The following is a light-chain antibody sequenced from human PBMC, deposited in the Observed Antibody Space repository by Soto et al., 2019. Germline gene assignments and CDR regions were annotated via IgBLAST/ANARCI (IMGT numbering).Light chain of an antibody. CDR3: SSFTDSNTLV. V-gene: IGLV2-14*01. CDR2: EVR. CDR1: SSDVVAYNY. Sequence: QSALTQPASVSGSPGQSITISCTGTSSDVVAYNYVSWYRQHPGEVPKLMLYEVRNRPSGVSNRFSGSKSGNTASLTISGLQAEDEADYYCSSFTDSNTLVCGTGTKLTVL. J-gene: IGLJ1*01.